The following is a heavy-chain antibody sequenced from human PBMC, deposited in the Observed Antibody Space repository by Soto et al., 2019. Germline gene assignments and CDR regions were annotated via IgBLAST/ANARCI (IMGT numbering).Heavy chain of an antibody. Sequence: ETLSLTCSVYGGSFSGYYWSGIRQPPGKGLEWIGEINHSGSTNYNPSLKSRVTISVDTSKNQFSLKLSSVTDADTAVYYCAREGAMGLKYWGQGTPVTVYS. J-gene: IGHJ4*02. V-gene: IGHV4-34*01. CDR3: AREGAMGLKY. CDR1: GGSFSGYY. D-gene: IGHD5-18*01. CDR2: INHSGST.